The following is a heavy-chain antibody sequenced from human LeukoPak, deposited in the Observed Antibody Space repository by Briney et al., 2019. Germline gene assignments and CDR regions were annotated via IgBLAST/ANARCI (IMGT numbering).Heavy chain of an antibody. J-gene: IGHJ4*02. CDR2: IYSGGST. CDR1: GFTVSSNY. V-gene: IGHV3-53*01. D-gene: IGHD3-10*01. Sequence: PGGSLRLSCAASGFTVSSNYISWVRQAPGKGLEWVSVIYSGGSTYYADSVKGRFTISRDNSKNTLYLQMNSLRAEDTAVYYCARGVTMVRGVDTVDYWGQGTLVTVSS. CDR3: ARGVTMVRGVDTVDY.